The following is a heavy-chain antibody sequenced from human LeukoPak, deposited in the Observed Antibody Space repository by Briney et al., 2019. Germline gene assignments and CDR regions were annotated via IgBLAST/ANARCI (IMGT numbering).Heavy chain of an antibody. D-gene: IGHD3-22*01. J-gene: IGHJ4*02. V-gene: IGHV3-21*01. CDR2: ISSSSSYI. Sequence: GGSLRLSCAASGFTFSSYSMNWVRQAPGKGLEWVSSISSSSSYIYYADSVKGRFTISRDNSKNALYLQMKSLRAEDTAVYYCAKGGYYERPWYFDYWGQGTLVTVSS. CDR3: AKGGYYERPWYFDY. CDR1: GFTFSSYS.